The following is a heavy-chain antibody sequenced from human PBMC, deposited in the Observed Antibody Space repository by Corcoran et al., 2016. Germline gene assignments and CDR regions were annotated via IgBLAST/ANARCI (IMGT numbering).Heavy chain of an antibody. CDR3: AHSTRGRIVATFDF. CDR1: GFSLSTSGVG. V-gene: IGHV2-5*01. CDR2: IYWNDDK. Sequence: QITLKESGPTLVKPTQTLTLTCTFSGFSLSTSGVGVGWIRQPPGKALEWLALIYWNDDKDYSPSLKSRLTITKDTSKNQVVLTMTNMDPVDTATYYCAHSTRGRIVATFDFWGQGTLVTVSS. J-gene: IGHJ4*02. D-gene: IGHD1-26*01.